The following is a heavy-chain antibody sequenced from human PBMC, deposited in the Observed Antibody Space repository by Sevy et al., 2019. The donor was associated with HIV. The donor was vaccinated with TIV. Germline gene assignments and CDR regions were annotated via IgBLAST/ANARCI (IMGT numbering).Heavy chain of an antibody. V-gene: IGHV4-34*01. CDR3: ARGVGNSYGYGPDY. J-gene: IGHJ4*02. D-gene: IGHD5-18*01. CDR1: RGSFTGYY. Sequence: SETLSLTCAVYRGSFTGYYWSWIRQPPGKGLEWIGEINHSGSTTYNPSLKSRVTISVDTSKNQFSLRLTSVTAADTAVYYCARGVGNSYGYGPDYWGQGTLVTVSS. CDR2: INHSGST.